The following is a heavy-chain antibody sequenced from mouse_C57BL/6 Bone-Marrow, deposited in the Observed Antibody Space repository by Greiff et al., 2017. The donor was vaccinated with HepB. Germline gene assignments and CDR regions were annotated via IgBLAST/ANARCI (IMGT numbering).Heavy chain of an antibody. Sequence: VQLVESGGDLVKPGGSLKLSCAASGFTFSSYGMSWVRQTPDKRLEWVATISSGGSYTYYPDSVKGRFTISRDNAKNTLYLQMSSLKSEDTAMYYCARSLIYYYGSSHWYFDVWGTGTTVTVSS. V-gene: IGHV5-6*01. CDR2: ISSGGSYT. J-gene: IGHJ1*03. D-gene: IGHD1-1*01. CDR3: ARSLIYYYGSSHWYFDV. CDR1: GFTFSSYG.